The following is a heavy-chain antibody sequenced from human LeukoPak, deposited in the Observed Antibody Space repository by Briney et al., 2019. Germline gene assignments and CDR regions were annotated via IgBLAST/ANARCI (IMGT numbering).Heavy chain of an antibody. CDR2: IYHSGST. CDR3: AREGGLYYYGSGSYSQEYYYGMDV. V-gene: IGHV4-4*02. Sequence: SGTLSLTRAVSGGSISSSNWWSWVRQPPGKGLEWIGEIYHSGSTNYNPSLKSRLTISVDKSKNQFSLKLSSVTAADTAVYYCAREGGLYYYGSGSYSQEYYYGMDVWGQGTTVTVSS. J-gene: IGHJ6*02. CDR1: GGSISSSNW. D-gene: IGHD3-10*01.